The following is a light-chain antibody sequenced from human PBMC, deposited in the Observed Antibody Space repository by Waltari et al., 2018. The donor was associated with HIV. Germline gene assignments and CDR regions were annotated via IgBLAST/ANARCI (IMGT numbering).Light chain of an antibody. CDR2: DVT. Sequence: QSALTQPRSVSGSPGQSVPISCTGPSSDVGGYSYVSWYQQHPAKAPKVLIYDVTKRPSGAPDRFSGSKSGNTASLTISGLQAEDEADYYCCSYAGSYKYILGSGTKVTVL. CDR3: CSYAGSYKYI. V-gene: IGLV2-11*01. CDR1: SSDVGGYSY. J-gene: IGLJ1*01.